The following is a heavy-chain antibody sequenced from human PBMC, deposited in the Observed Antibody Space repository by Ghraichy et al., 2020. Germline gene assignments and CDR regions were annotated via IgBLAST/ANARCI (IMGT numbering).Heavy chain of an antibody. V-gene: IGHV3-21*01. J-gene: IGHJ6*02. CDR2: ISSRSSYI. CDR3: ARDGYFFDTTGSYNGMDV. Sequence: GTLRLSCAASGFTFSSFSMNWVRQAPGKGLEWVSSISSRSSYIYYADSVKGRFTISRDNAKNSLYLQMNSLRADDTAVYYCARDGYFFDTTGSYNGMDVWGQGTTVTVSS. D-gene: IGHD1-26*01. CDR1: GFTFSSFS.